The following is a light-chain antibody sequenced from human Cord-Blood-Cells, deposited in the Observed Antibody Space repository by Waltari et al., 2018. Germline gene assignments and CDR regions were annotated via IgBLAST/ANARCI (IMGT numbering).Light chain of an antibody. J-gene: IGKJ3*01. CDR1: QSISSY. CDR2: AAS. V-gene: IGKV1-39*01. CDR3: QQRYSTPFT. Sequence: DIQMTPSSSSLSASVGYRVTITCRASQSISSYLKWYQQRPGKTPKLLIYAASSLQSGVQSRFICSGSGTDFTLTISSLQPEDFATYYCQQRYSTPFTFGPGTNADI.